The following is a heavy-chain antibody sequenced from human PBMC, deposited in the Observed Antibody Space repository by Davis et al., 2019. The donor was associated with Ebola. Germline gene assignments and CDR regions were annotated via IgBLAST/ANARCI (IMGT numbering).Heavy chain of an antibody. J-gene: IGHJ4*02. Sequence: GGSLRLSCAASAFTFSSYGMHWVRQAPGKGLEWVAVISYDGSNKYYADSVKGRFTISRDNSKNTLYLQMNSLRAEDTAVYYCANLAVAEPFDYWGQGTLVTVSS. CDR2: ISYDGSNK. D-gene: IGHD6-19*01. V-gene: IGHV3-30*18. CDR3: ANLAVAEPFDY. CDR1: AFTFSSYG.